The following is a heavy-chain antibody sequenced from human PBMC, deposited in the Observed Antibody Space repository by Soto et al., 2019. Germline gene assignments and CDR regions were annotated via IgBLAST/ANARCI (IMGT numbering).Heavy chain of an antibody. V-gene: IGHV3-23*01. CDR2: ISAGGSNT. CDR1: GFTFRSYA. CDR3: AKKGPPHDAFDI. Sequence: PGGSLRLSCAVSGFTFRSYAMSWVRQAPGKGPEWVSVISAGGSNTYYAESVKGRFTISRDNSKNTLYLQMNSLRDEDTAVYYCAKKGPPHDAFDIWGQGTMVTVSS. J-gene: IGHJ3*02.